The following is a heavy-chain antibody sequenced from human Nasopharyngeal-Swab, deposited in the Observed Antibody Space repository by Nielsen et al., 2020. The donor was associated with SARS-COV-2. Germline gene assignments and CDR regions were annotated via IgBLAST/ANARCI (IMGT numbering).Heavy chain of an antibody. CDR2: ISGSGGYT. V-gene: IGHV3-23*01. J-gene: IGHJ4*02. D-gene: IGHD6-19*01. CDR1: RFTFSRYG. CDR3: ARGAFEYSSSWYDPYYFDY. Sequence: ESLKISCAASRFTFSRYGMSWVSQAPGKGLEWVSTISGSGGYTYYADSVKGGFTISRYNSKNTLYLQMNSLRVEDTAIYYCARGAFEYSSSWYDPYYFDYWCQGTRVTVSS.